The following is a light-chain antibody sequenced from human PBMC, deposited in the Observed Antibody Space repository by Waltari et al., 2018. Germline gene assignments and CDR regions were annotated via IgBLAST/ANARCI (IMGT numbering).Light chain of an antibody. V-gene: IGKV4-1*01. J-gene: IGKJ2*01. CDR1: QSVLYSSNNKNY. CDR3: QQCYLTPYT. CDR2: WAS. Sequence: DIVMTQSPDSLAVSLGERATINCKSSQSVLYSSNNKNYLAWYQQKPGQPPKLLIYWASTRESGVPDRFSGGGSGTDFTLTISSLQAEDVAVYYCQQCYLTPYTFGQGTNLEIK.